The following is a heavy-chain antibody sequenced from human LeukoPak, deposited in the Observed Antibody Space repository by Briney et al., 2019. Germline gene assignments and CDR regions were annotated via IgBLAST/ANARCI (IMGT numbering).Heavy chain of an antibody. CDR3: ARNGPGGIVIVPALYGY. CDR2: IYYSGST. V-gene: IGHV4-39*01. J-gene: IGHJ4*02. D-gene: IGHD2-2*01. CDR1: GGSISSSRYY. Sequence: SETLSLTCTVSGGSISSSRYYWGWIRQPPGKGLEWIGSIYYSGSTYYNPSLKSRVTISVDTSKNQFSLKLSSVTAADTAVYYCARNGPGGIVIVPALYGYWGQGTLVTVSS.